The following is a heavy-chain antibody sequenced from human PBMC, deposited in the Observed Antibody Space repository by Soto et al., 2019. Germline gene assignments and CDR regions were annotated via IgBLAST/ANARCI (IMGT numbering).Heavy chain of an antibody. J-gene: IGHJ4*02. CDR2: IIPIFGTA. Sequence: SVKVSCKASGGTFSSYAISWVQQAPGQGLEWMGGIIPIFGTANYAQKFQGRVTITADESTSTAYMELSSLRSEDTAVYYCATGPERIAVAAPLLTYWGQGTLVTVSS. CDR1: GGTFSSYA. D-gene: IGHD6-19*01. CDR3: ATGPERIAVAAPLLTY. V-gene: IGHV1-69*13.